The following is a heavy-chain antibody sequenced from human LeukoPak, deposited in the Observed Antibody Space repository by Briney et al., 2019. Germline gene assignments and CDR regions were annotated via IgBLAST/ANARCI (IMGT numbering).Heavy chain of an antibody. CDR1: GFTFTSSA. V-gene: IGHV1-58*02. CDR3: AAEITIFGVGYNWFDP. Sequence: SVKVSCKASGFTFTSSAMQWVRQARGQRLEWIGWIVVGSGNTNYAQKFQERVAITRDVSTSTAYMKLSSLRSEDTAVYYCAAEITIFGVGYNWFDPWGQGTLVTVSS. D-gene: IGHD3-3*01. CDR2: IVVGSGNT. J-gene: IGHJ5*02.